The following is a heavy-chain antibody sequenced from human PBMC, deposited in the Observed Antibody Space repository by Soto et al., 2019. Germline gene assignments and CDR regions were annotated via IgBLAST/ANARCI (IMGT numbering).Heavy chain of an antibody. CDR1: GYTFITYA. D-gene: IGHD3-22*01. V-gene: IGHV1-3*01. J-gene: IGHJ4*02. Sequence: ASVKISSKASGYTFITYAVHCVRQAPGQRLEWMGRIDAGNGNTRYSQKAEGRVTITRDISASTVYREMSSLNSEETAVFYRARDRHDDYSSGSSYYFVYWDPGTLVAVFS. CDR2: IDAGNGNT. CDR3: ARDRHDDYSSGSSYYFVY.